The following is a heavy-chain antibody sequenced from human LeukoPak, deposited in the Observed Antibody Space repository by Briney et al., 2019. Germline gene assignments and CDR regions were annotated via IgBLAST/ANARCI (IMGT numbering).Heavy chain of an antibody. CDR1: GFSFSSFA. Sequence: PGGSLRLSCAASGFSFSSFAMTWVRQAPGKGLEWVSTIRSNGATAYNADSVKGRFTISRDNSKNTLYLQMNSLRAEDTAVYYCARNQDYGVYNSVGAFDIWGQGTMVTVSS. D-gene: IGHD4-17*01. V-gene: IGHV3-23*01. J-gene: IGHJ3*02. CDR2: IRSNGATA. CDR3: ARNQDYGVYNSVGAFDI.